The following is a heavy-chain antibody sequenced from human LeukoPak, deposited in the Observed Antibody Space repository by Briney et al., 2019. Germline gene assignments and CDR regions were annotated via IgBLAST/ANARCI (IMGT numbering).Heavy chain of an antibody. Sequence: ASVKVSCKASGYTFTGYYMHWVRQAPGQGLEWMGWINPNSGGTNYAQKFQGRVTMTRDTSISTAYMELSRLRSDDTAVYYCARADVDTAIPSLYYYYYYYMDVWGKGTTVTVSS. V-gene: IGHV1-2*02. CDR2: INPNSGGT. CDR1: GYTFTGYY. CDR3: ARADVDTAIPSLYYYYYYYMDV. J-gene: IGHJ6*03. D-gene: IGHD5-18*01.